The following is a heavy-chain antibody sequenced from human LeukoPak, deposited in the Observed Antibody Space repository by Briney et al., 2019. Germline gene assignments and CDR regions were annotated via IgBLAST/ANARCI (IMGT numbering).Heavy chain of an antibody. J-gene: IGHJ4*02. CDR2: IRYDGSNK. V-gene: IGHV3-30*02. CDR1: GFTFSYYT. CDR3: AKDQDYYDSSGIIDY. Sequence: PGGSLRLSCAASGFTFSYYTMNWVRQAPGKGLEWVAFIRYDGSNKYYADSVKGRFTISRDNSKNTLYLQMNSLRAEDTTVYYCAKDQDYYDSSGIIDYWGQGTLVTVSS. D-gene: IGHD3-22*01.